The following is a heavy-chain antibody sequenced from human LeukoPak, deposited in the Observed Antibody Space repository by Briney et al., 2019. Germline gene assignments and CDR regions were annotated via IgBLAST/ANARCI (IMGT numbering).Heavy chain of an antibody. CDR3: ARVGVTVTNPWYFDL. CDR2: INPSGGST. CDR1: GYTFTSYY. Sequence: ASVKVSCKASGYTFTSYYMHWVRQAPGQGLEWMGIINPSGGSTSYAQKFQGRVTMTRDTSTSTVYMELSRLRSEDTAVYYCARVGVTVTNPWYFDLWGRGTLVTVSS. D-gene: IGHD4-17*01. V-gene: IGHV1-46*01. J-gene: IGHJ2*01.